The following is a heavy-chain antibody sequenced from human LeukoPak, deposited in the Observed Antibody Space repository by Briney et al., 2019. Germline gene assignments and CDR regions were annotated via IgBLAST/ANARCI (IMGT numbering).Heavy chain of an antibody. CDR1: GGSFSGYY. Sequence: SETLSLTCAVYGGSFSGYYWSWIRQPPGKGLEWIGKINHSGSTNYNPSLKSRVTISVDTSKNQFSLKLSSVTAADTAVYYCARGLGRPTYYDFWSGYYQPNWFDPWGQGTLVTVSS. CDR2: INHSGST. J-gene: IGHJ5*02. V-gene: IGHV4-34*01. CDR3: ARGLGRPTYYDFWSGYYQPNWFDP. D-gene: IGHD3-3*01.